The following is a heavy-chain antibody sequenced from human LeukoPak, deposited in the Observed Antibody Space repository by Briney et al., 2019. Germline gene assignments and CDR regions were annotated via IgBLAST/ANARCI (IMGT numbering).Heavy chain of an antibody. CDR2: ISGSYSSSDGGAI. Sequence: GGSLRLSCTASGFTFSTYSMNWVRQAPGPGLEWVSYISGSYSSSDGGAIQYADSVKGRFTISRDNDKNSLYLQMNSMRDEDTAVYYCAKEFKWGNWYFDLWGRGTLVTVSS. CDR3: AKEFKWGNWYFDL. J-gene: IGHJ2*01. V-gene: IGHV3-48*02. D-gene: IGHD7-27*01. CDR1: GFTFSTYS.